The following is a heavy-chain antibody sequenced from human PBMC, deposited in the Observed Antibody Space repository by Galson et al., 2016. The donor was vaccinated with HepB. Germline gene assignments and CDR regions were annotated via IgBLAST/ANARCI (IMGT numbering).Heavy chain of an antibody. CDR3: ARREMGSNALVM. CDR2: INHSGSA. V-gene: IGHV4-39*07. D-gene: IGHD5-24*01. Sequence: SETLSLTCSASGGSISSSSYYWSWIRQPPGKGLEWIGEINHSGSANYNHYNLSLKSRLIILVDTSRKQFSLKLNSVTAADTAVYYCARREMGSNALVMWGHGTMVTVSS. CDR1: GGSISSSSYY. J-gene: IGHJ3*02.